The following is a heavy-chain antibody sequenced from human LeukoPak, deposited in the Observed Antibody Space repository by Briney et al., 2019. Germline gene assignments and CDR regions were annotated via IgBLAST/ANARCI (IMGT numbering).Heavy chain of an antibody. CDR2: INTDGGST. CDR1: GFTFNNYW. Sequence: PGGALRLSCAASGFTFNNYWMHWVRQAPGKGLLWVSRINTDGGSTSYADSGKGRFTITRDNSKNTLYLQMNSLRAEDAAVYYCAKSCLDTYYDTLTGSAYWGQGTLVTVSS. D-gene: IGHD3-9*01. J-gene: IGHJ4*02. V-gene: IGHV3-74*01. CDR3: AKSCLDTYYDTLTGSAY.